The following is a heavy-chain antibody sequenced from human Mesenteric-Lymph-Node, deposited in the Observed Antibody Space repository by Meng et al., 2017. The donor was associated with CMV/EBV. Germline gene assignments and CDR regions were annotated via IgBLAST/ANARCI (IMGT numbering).Heavy chain of an antibody. J-gene: IGHJ4*02. CDR1: GFTFSSYW. D-gene: IGHD6-19*01. CDR3: STDRPYNSGWYFSFDY. CDR2: IKQDGSEK. V-gene: IGHV3-7*01. Sequence: GESLKISCAASGFTFSSYWMSWVRQAPGKGLEWVANIKQDGSEKYYVDSVKGRFTIPRDNTKNSLYLQMNSLRAEDTAVYYCSTDRPYNSGWYFSFDYWGQGTVVTVSS.